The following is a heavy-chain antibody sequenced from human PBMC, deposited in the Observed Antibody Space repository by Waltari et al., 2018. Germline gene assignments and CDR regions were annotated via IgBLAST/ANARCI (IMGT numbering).Heavy chain of an antibody. V-gene: IGHV4-38-2*01. D-gene: IGHD6-6*01. CDR1: GYSISSGYY. CDR3: ARRGIAARRAVTIIDY. CDR2: IYHSGST. Sequence: QVQLQESGPGLAKPSETLSLTCAVSGYSISSGYYWGWIRQPPGKGLEWIGSIYHSGSTYNNPSLKSRVTISVDTSKNQFSLKLSSVTAADTAVYYCARRGIAARRAVTIIDYWGQGTLVTVSS. J-gene: IGHJ4*02.